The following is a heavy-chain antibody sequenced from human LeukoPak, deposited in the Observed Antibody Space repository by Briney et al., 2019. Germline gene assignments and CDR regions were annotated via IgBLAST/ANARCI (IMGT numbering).Heavy chain of an antibody. V-gene: IGHV3-48*01. CDR3: ARGPGSSSWYYYYYYMDV. CDR2: ISSSSSTI. D-gene: IGHD6-13*01. Sequence: GGSLRLSCAASGFTFSSYSMNWVRQAPGKGLEWVSYISSSSSTIYYADSVKGRFTISRDNPKNTLYLQMNSLRAEDTAVYYCARGPGSSSWYYYYYYMDVWGKGTTVTISS. J-gene: IGHJ6*03. CDR1: GFTFSSYS.